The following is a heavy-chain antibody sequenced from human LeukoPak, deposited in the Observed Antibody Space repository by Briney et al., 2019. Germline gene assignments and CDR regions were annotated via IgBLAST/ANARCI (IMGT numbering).Heavy chain of an antibody. V-gene: IGHV4-34*01. Sequence: SETLSLTCAVYGGSFSGYYWSWIRRPPGKGLEWIGEINHSGSTNYNPSLKSRVTISVDTSKNQSSLKLSSVTAADTAVYYCASPSGYGMDVWGQGTTVTVSS. CDR3: ASPSGYGMDV. CDR1: GGSFSGYY. J-gene: IGHJ6*02. CDR2: INHSGST. D-gene: IGHD6-6*01.